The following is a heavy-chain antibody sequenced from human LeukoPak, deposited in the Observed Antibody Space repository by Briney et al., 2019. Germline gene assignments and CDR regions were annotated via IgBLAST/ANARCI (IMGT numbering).Heavy chain of an antibody. CDR2: IYYSRST. V-gene: IGHV4-59*01. D-gene: IGHD3-3*02. CDR1: GGSFSGYY. J-gene: IGHJ4*02. CDR3: ARGISFFDY. Sequence: TSETLSLTCAVYGGSFSGYYWSWIRQPPGKGLEWIGYIYYSRSTNYNPSLKSRVTISVDTSKNQFSLKLNSVTAADTAVYYCARGISFFDYWGQGTLVTVSS.